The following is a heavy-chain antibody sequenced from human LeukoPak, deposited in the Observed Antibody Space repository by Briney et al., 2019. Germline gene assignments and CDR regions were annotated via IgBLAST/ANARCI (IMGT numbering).Heavy chain of an antibody. CDR3: ARSRDGYKRFDS. Sequence: GGPLRLSCAASGFTFSTYSMKWVRQAPGKGLECVSYISYSSSPIYYADSVKGRFTISRDNSKNTLYLQMNSLRAEDTAVYFCARSRDGYKRFDSWGQGTLVTVSS. CDR1: GFTFSTYS. CDR2: ISYSSSPI. J-gene: IGHJ4*02. V-gene: IGHV3-48*01. D-gene: IGHD5-24*01.